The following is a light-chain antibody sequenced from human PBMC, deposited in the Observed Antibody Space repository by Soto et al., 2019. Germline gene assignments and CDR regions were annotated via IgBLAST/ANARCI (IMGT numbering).Light chain of an antibody. CDR2: EAS. CDR3: QRRTNWPPS. Sequence: ETVLTQSPATLPLSPGEIATLSCSASQSISIYLAGYQQKPGQAPRLLIYEASTRATGSPARFSGSGSGTDFTLTISSLEAEAFAHYYCQRRTNWPPSFGRGTRLEI. V-gene: IGKV3-11*01. J-gene: IGKJ5*01. CDR1: QSISIY.